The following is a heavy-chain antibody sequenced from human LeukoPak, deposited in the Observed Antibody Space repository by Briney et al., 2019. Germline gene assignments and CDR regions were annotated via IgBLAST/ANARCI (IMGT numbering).Heavy chain of an antibody. CDR3: ARDVGYGGNPNFDY. J-gene: IGHJ4*02. CDR2: IIPILGIA. CDR1: GYTFTSYG. D-gene: IGHD4-23*01. V-gene: IGHV1-69*04. Sequence: GASVKVSCKASGYTFTSYGISWVRQAPGQGLEWMGRIIPILGIANYAQKFQGRVTITADKSTSTAYMELSSLRSEDTAVYYCARDVGYGGNPNFDYWGQGTLVTVSS.